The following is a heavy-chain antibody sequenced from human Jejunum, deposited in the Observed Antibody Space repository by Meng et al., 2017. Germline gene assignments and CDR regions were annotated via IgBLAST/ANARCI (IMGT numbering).Heavy chain of an antibody. CDR3: ARASHFGSASFYMYPWSN. CDR2: LDNGGSP. CDR1: GGSLDIKNSY. V-gene: IGHV4-39*07. J-gene: IGHJ4*02. Sequence: SETLSLTCTLSGGSLDIKNSYWGWIRQPPGRGPEWIATLDNGGSPTYNPSLRSRVSLSRDASKNQFSLTLTSVTAADTAVYYCARASHFGSASFYMYPWSNWGQGTLVTVSS. D-gene: IGHD3-10*01.